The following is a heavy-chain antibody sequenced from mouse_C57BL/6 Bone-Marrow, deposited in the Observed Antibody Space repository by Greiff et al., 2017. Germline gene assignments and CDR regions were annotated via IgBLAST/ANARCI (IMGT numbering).Heavy chain of an antibody. CDR2: IYPGSGSN. D-gene: IGHD3-2*02. CDR3: ARDSSAYLPVAY. CDR1: GYTFTSYW. Sequence: QVLLPQPGAELVKPGASVNLSCTASGYTFTSYWITWVKQRPGQGLEWIGDIYPGSGSNNYNEKFKSKATLTVDKSSSTAYLQLSSLTSEDSAVYYCARDSSAYLPVAYWGQGTLVTVSA. V-gene: IGHV1-55*01. J-gene: IGHJ3*01.